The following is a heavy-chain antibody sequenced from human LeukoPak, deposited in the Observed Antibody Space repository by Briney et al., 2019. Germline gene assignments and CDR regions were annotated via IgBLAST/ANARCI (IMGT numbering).Heavy chain of an antibody. D-gene: IGHD1-26*01. Sequence: PGGSLRLSCAASGFTFNNAWMSWVRQAPGKGLEWVGRIKGKTDGGTTDYAAPVKGRFSISRNDSKNTLYLQMNSLKTEDTALYYCTTWDGVDWGQGTMVTVSS. CDR1: GFTFNNAW. J-gene: IGHJ3*01. CDR3: TTWDGVD. V-gene: IGHV3-15*01. CDR2: IKGKTDGGTT.